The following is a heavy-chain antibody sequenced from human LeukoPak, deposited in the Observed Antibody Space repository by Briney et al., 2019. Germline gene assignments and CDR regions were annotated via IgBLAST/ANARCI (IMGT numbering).Heavy chain of an antibody. J-gene: IGHJ5*02. CDR1: GGSFSGYY. D-gene: IGHD4-17*01. CDR2: INHSGST. Sequence: PSETLSLTCAVYGGSFSGYYWSCIRQPPGKGLGWIGEINHSGSTNYNPSRKSPGTISVDTSKNQFSLKLSSVTAADTAVYYCARGSFLAYMTTVTTRAFPFDPWGQGTLVTVSS. V-gene: IGHV4-34*01. CDR3: ARGSFLAYMTTVTTRAFPFDP.